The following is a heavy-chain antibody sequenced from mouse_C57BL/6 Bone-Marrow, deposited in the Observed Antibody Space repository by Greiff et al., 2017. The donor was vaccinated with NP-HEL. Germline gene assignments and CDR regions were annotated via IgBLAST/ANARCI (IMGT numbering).Heavy chain of an antibody. J-gene: IGHJ4*01. V-gene: IGHV2-2*01. D-gene: IGHD2-12*01. CDR2: IWSGGST. CDR1: GFSLTSYG. Sequence: VHLVESGPGLVQPSQSLSITCTVSGFSLTSYGVHWVRQSPGKGLEWLGVIWSGGSTDYNAAFISRLSISKDNSKSQVFFKMNSLQADDTAIYYCARTAYYINYYAMDYWGQGTSVTVSS. CDR3: ARTAYYINYYAMDY.